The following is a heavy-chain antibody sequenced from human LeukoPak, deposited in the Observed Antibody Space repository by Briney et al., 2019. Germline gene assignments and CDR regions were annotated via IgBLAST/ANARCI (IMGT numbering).Heavy chain of an antibody. V-gene: IGHV1-2*02. D-gene: IGHD3-3*01. CDR2: INPNSGGT. CDR3: ARTPYYDFWSGYYSASFDP. J-gene: IGHJ5*02. Sequence: GASVKVSCKASGYTFTSYDINWVRQAPGQGLEWMGWINPNSGGTNYAQKFQGRVTMTRDTSISTAYMELSRLRSDDTAVYYCARTPYYDFWSGYYSASFDPWGQGTLVTVSS. CDR1: GYTFTSYD.